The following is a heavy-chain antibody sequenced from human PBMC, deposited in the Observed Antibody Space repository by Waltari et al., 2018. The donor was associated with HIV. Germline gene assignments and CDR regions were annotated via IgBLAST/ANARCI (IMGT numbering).Heavy chain of an antibody. CDR2: IYPDDADT. Sequence: EVQLEQSGAEVKKPGEALKISCKASGYTFTHYWIAWIRQTPGKGLEWMGIIYPDDADTRQSPSFEGHVSSSADKSTTTAYLQWTSLRASDSGVYYCARHSIGRSWFDPWGQGTLVTVSS. D-gene: IGHD6-6*01. V-gene: IGHV5-51*01. CDR1: GYTFTHYW. CDR3: ARHSIGRSWFDP. J-gene: IGHJ5*02.